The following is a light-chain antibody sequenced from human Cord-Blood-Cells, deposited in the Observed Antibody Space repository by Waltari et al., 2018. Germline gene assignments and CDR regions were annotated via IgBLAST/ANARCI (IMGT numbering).Light chain of an antibody. J-gene: IGLJ3*02. Sequence: QSVLTQPPSASGTPGQRVTISCSGSSSNIGSNYVYWYQQLPGTAPKLLIYRNNQRPSGVPDLFSGSKSGNSASLAISGLRSEDEADYYCAAWDDSFNGVFGGGTKLTVL. CDR3: AAWDDSFNGV. V-gene: IGLV1-47*01. CDR1: SSNIGSNY. CDR2: RNN.